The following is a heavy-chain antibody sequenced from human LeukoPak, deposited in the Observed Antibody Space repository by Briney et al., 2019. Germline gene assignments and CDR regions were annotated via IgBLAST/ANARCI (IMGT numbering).Heavy chain of an antibody. CDR1: GGTFSSYA. V-gene: IGHV1-69*04. J-gene: IGHJ4*02. Sequence: EASVKVSCKASGGTFSSYAISWVRQAPGQGLEWMGRIIPILGIANYAQKFQGRVTITADKSTSTAYMELSSLRSEDTAVYYCARVSDDSSGPLDYWGQETLVTVSS. CDR3: ARVSDDSSGPLDY. CDR2: IIPILGIA. D-gene: IGHD3-22*01.